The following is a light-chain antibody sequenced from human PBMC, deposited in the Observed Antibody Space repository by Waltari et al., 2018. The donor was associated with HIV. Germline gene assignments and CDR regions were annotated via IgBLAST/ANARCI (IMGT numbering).Light chain of an antibody. CDR1: RRDIRGYNF. Sequence: QSALTQPPPASGSPGPSVTISCTGTRRDIRGYNFVSWFPQYPGKAPKVMIHEVNKRPAGVPDRFAGSKSSNTASLTVSGLQAEDEAYYYCSSYAGSNSWVFGGGTKLTVL. CDR2: EVN. J-gene: IGLJ3*02. V-gene: IGLV2-8*01. CDR3: SSYAGSNSWV.